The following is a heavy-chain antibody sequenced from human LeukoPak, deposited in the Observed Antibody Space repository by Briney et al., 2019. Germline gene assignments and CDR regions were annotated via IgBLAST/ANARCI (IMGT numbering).Heavy chain of an antibody. D-gene: IGHD2-2*01. CDR2: ISGSGDSI. CDR3: ARVRDAYNYFHY. Sequence: GGSLRLSCAASGFTFSSYRMNWVRQAPGKGLEWVSYISGSGDSIYYADSVKGRFTMSRDNAKNSLYLQKNSLRAEDTAVYYCARVRDAYNYFHYWGQGTLVTVSS. V-gene: IGHV3-48*01. CDR1: GFTFSSYR. J-gene: IGHJ4*02.